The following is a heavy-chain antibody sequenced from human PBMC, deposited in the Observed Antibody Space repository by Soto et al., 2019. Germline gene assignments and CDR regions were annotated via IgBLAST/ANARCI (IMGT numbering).Heavy chain of an antibody. J-gene: IGHJ3*02. CDR3: APHVHCRGGSFHYDAFDI. Sequence: EVQLLESGGGLVQPGESLRLSCAFSGFIFGNYMMTWVRQAPGKGLEWVSTIRDGGESTYYADSVKGRFTISRDNSKNTLYLQMDSLGVEDTAVYYCAPHVHCRGGSFHYDAFDILGQGTRVTVSS. V-gene: IGHV3-23*01. CDR2: IRDGGEST. CDR1: GFIFGNYM. D-gene: IGHD2-15*01.